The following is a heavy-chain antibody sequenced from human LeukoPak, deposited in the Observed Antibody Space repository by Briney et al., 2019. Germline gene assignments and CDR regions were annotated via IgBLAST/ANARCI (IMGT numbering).Heavy chain of an antibody. V-gene: IGHV3-23*01. CDR1: GFTLNSYA. Sequence: GGSLRLSCAVSGFTLNSYAMTWVRQGPRKGLEWVSAISVTGNTYHAESLKGRFTISRDNSKDTLYLQMRSLRAEDAGVYYCAKAPVTTCLGAYCYPFDLWGQGTQVTVSS. D-gene: IGHD2-21*01. J-gene: IGHJ4*02. CDR2: ISVTGNT. CDR3: AKAPVTTCLGAYCYPFDL.